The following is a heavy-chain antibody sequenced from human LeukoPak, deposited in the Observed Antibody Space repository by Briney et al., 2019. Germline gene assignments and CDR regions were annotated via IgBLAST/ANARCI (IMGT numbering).Heavy chain of an antibody. CDR2: IRYDGSNK. V-gene: IGHV3-30*02. CDR1: GFTFSSYG. CDR3: ANHFSGYPDC. J-gene: IGHJ4*02. D-gene: IGHD3-22*01. Sequence: SGGSLRLSCAASGFTFSSYGMHWVRQAPGKGLEWVAFIRYDGSNKYYADSVKGRFTISRDNSKNTLYLQMNSLRAEDTAVYYCANHFSGYPDCWGQGTLVTVSS.